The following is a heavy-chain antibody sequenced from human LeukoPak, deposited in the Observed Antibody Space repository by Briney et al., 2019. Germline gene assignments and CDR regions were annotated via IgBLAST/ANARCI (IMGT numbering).Heavy chain of an antibody. CDR1: GGSINLV. Sequence: SYTLSLTCSVSGGSINLVWSWSRPCPAKGLAWIRCIYHNGSTSYNSPLKSRVAISLDTSKKQVSLMLNSVTASDTDVYYCARDVRRGLRFNNFYPYFGMDVWGKGTTVIVSA. CDR3: ARDVRRGLRFNNFYPYFGMDV. CDR2: IYHNGST. J-gene: IGHJ6*04. D-gene: IGHD3-3*01. V-gene: IGHV4-59*11.